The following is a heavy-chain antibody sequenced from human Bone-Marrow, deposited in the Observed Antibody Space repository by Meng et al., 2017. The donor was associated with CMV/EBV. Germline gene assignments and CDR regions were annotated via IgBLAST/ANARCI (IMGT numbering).Heavy chain of an antibody. Sequence: QLQLQESGPGRVKPSETLSLTCTVSGGSISSNGYYWGWVRQPPGKGLEWIGTIYYSGNTYYNPSLKSRVTISVDMSKNQISLRLSSVTAADTALYYCVRDKGDFRTDYWGQGTLVTVSS. J-gene: IGHJ4*02. D-gene: IGHD2-21*02. CDR1: GGSISSNGYY. CDR3: VRDKGDFRTDY. V-gene: IGHV4-39*07. CDR2: IYYSGNT.